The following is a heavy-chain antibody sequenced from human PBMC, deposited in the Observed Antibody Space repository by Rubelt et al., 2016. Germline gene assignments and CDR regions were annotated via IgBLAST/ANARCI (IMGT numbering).Heavy chain of an antibody. CDR3: AREYGDGYNFDY. V-gene: IGHV3-30*04. J-gene: IGHJ4*02. CDR2: ISYDGSNK. D-gene: IGHD5-24*01. Sequence: GEGLEWVAVISYDGSNKYYADSVKGRFTISRDNSENTLYLQMNSLRAEDTAVYYCAREYGDGYNFDYWGQGTLVTVSS.